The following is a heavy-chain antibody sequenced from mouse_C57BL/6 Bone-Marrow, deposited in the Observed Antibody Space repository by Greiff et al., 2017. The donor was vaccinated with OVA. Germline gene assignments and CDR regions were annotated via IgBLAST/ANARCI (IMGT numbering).Heavy chain of an antibody. V-gene: IGHV1-55*01. Sequence: QVQLQQSGAELVKPGASVKMSCKASGYTFTSYWITWVKQRPGQGLEWIGDIYPGSGSTNYNEKFKSKATLTVDTSSSTAYMQLSSLTSEDSAVYYCARKRGITTAYYYAMDYWGQGTSVTVSS. D-gene: IGHD1-2*01. CDR2: IYPGSGST. CDR3: ARKRGITTAYYYAMDY. CDR1: GYTFTSYW. J-gene: IGHJ4*01.